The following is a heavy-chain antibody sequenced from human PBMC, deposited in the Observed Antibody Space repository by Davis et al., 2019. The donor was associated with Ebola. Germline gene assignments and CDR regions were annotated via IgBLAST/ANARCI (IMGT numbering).Heavy chain of an antibody. V-gene: IGHV3-30*18. CDR3: AKDGAKYSGSHFDY. CDR2: ISYDGSNK. J-gene: IGHJ4*02. CDR1: GFTFDDYG. D-gene: IGHD1-26*01. Sequence: GESLKISCAASGFTFDDYGMSWVRQAPGKGLEWVAVISYDGSNKYYADSVKGRFTISRDNSKNTLYLQMNSLRAEDTAVYYCAKDGAKYSGSHFDYWGQGTLVTVSS.